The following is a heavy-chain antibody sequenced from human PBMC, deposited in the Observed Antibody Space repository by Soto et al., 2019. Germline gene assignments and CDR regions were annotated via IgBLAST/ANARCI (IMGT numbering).Heavy chain of an antibody. J-gene: IGHJ4*02. CDR3: ARVDPRGVAVVRDY. D-gene: IGHD3-10*01. CDR1: GNTFASHG. Sequence: QVQLVQSGPVVTKPGASVKVSCKASGNTFASHGFSWVRQAPGQGFEWMGWIGGFNGQTNYALKFQGRVTLTTDTSTSTAYMELRSLRSDDAAVYFCARVDPRGVAVVRDYWGQGTLVTVSS. V-gene: IGHV1-18*01. CDR2: IGGFNGQT.